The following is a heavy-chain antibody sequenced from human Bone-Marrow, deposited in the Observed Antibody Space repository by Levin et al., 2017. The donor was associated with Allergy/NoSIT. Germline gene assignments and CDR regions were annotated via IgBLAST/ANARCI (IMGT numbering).Heavy chain of an antibody. CDR3: ASSGCISTSCYGSNSYYYYGMDV. CDR2: ISSSGSTI. CDR1: GFTFSDYY. D-gene: IGHD2-2*01. Sequence: GGSLRLSCAASGFTFSDYYMSWIRQAPGKGLEWVSYISSSGSTIYYADSVKGRFTISRDNAKNSLYLQMNSLRAEDTAVYYCASSGCISTSCYGSNSYYYYGMDVWGQGTTVTVSS. V-gene: IGHV3-11*01. J-gene: IGHJ6*02.